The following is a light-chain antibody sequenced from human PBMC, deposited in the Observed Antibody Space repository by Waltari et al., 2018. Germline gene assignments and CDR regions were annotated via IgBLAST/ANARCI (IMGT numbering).Light chain of an antibody. J-gene: IGLJ2*01. CDR3: SSYAGSDNFVV. Sequence: QSALTQPPSASGSPGQSVPISCTGTSSDIGGYNYVSWYQHPPDKAPKLMIYEVSKRPSGVPDRFSGSKSDNTASLTVSGLQAEDEADYYCSSYAGSDNFVVFGGGTKLTVL. CDR1: SSDIGGYNY. CDR2: EVS. V-gene: IGLV2-8*01.